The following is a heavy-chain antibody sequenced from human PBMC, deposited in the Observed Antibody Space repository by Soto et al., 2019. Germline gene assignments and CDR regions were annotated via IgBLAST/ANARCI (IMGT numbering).Heavy chain of an antibody. V-gene: IGHV1-8*01. Sequence: ASVKVSCKASGYTFTSYDINWVRQATGQGLEWMGWMNPNSGNTGYAQKFQGRVTMTRNTSISTAYMELSSLRSEDTAVYYCARPSPDIVATIGNDYYYYYGMDVWGQGTTVTVSS. D-gene: IGHD5-12*01. CDR2: MNPNSGNT. CDR3: ARPSPDIVATIGNDYYYYYGMDV. J-gene: IGHJ6*02. CDR1: GYTFTSYD.